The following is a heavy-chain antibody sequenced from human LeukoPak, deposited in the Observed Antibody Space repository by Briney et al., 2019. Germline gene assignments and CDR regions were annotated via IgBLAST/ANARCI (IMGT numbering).Heavy chain of an antibody. J-gene: IGHJ4*02. CDR2: ISYDGSNK. D-gene: IGHD2-2*01. CDR3: ARERHQLLFDY. V-gene: IGHV3-30-3*01. Sequence: GGSLRLSCAASGFTFSSYAMHWVRQAPGKGLEWVAVISYDGSNKYYADSVKGRFTISRDNSKNTLYLQMNSLRAEDTAVYYCARERHQLLFDYWGQGTLVTVSS. CDR1: GFTFSSYA.